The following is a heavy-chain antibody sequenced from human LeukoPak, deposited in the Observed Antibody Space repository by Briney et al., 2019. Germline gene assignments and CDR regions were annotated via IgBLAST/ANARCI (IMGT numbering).Heavy chain of an antibody. CDR3: TSRGFRLPLDAFDV. Sequence: SETLSLTCTVSGGPITRSACYWVWVRQSPGRGLEWLGSIYSNGDTYYNPSFESRVTIAIETSKNQFSLKMTSVTAADTAAYYCTSRGFRLPLDAFDVWGQGTRVAVSS. D-gene: IGHD5-24*01. V-gene: IGHV4-39*01. CDR1: GGPITRSACY. J-gene: IGHJ3*01. CDR2: IYSNGDT.